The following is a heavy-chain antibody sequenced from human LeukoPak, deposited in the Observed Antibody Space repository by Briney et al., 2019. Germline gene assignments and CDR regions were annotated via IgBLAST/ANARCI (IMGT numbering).Heavy chain of an antibody. CDR3: ARYNYGSGSYYSDY. CDR1: GFTFSSYS. D-gene: IGHD3-10*01. J-gene: IGHJ4*02. V-gene: IGHV3-48*02. CDR2: ISSSSSTI. Sequence: PGGSLRLSCAASGFTFSSYSMNWVRQAPGKGLEWVSYISSSSSTICYADSVKGRFTISRDNAKNSLYLQMNSLRDEDTAVYYCARYNYGSGSYYSDYWGQGTLVTVSS.